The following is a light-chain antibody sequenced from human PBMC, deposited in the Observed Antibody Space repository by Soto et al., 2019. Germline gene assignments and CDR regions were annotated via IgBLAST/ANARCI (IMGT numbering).Light chain of an antibody. J-gene: IGLJ1*01. CDR1: SSNIGAGFD. CDR3: QSYDKRLTAYV. Sequence: QSVLTQPPSVSGAPGQRVTISCTGSSSNIGAGFDVHWYHQIAGTAPKLLIYGNSNRPSGVPDRFSGSKSGTSASLAITGLQAEDEGHYYCQSYDKRLTAYVFGTGTKVTVL. CDR2: GNS. V-gene: IGLV1-40*01.